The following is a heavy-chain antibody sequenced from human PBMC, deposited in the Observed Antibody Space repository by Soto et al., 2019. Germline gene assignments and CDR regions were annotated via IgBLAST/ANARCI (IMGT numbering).Heavy chain of an antibody. Sequence: SVKVSCKASGGTFSSYAISWVRQAPGQGLEWMGGIIPIFGTANYAQKFQGRVTITADESTSTAYMELSSLRSEDTAVYYCARDGEPEDYYDTKGFPGWFDPWGQGTLVTVSS. V-gene: IGHV1-69*13. CDR1: GGTFSSYA. J-gene: IGHJ5*02. CDR3: ARDGEPEDYYDTKGFPGWFDP. D-gene: IGHD3-22*01. CDR2: IIPIFGTA.